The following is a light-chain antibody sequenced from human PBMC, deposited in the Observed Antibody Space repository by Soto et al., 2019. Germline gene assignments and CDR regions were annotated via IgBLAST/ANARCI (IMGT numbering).Light chain of an antibody. CDR2: GAS. CDR3: QQYSDSPIT. Sequence: EIVMTQSPATLSVSPGERATLSCRASQSVGNNLAWYQQRPGQAPRLLIHGASARPSGVPARFSSSGSGTDFTLTIISLQSEDFAVYFCQQYSDSPITFGPGTTVDLK. J-gene: IGKJ3*01. V-gene: IGKV3-15*01. CDR1: QSVGNN.